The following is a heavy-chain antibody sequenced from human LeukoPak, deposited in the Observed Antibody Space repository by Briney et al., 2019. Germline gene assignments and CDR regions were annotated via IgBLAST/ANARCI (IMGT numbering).Heavy chain of an antibody. Sequence: GASVNVSCTVSRYTLTELSMHWVRQAPGKGLEWMGGFDPEDGETIYAQKFQGRVTMTEDTSTDTAYMELSSLRSEDTAVYYCATDPGSFWGRYGMDVWGQGTTVTVSS. CDR2: FDPEDGET. D-gene: IGHD3-16*01. CDR3: ATDPGSFWGRYGMDV. J-gene: IGHJ6*02. CDR1: RYTLTELS. V-gene: IGHV1-24*01.